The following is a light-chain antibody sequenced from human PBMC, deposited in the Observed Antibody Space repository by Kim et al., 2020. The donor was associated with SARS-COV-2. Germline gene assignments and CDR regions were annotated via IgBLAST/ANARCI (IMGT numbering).Light chain of an antibody. CDR2: DAS. CDR1: QKISTW. V-gene: IGKV1-5*01. J-gene: IGKJ2*03. Sequence: DVHMTQSLSTLSASVGDRVTISCRASQKISTWLAWYQQKPGKVPKVLIYDASSLESGVPSRFSGSGSGTEFTLTISSLQPDDFATSYCQQYNSYRFGQGTKVDIK. CDR3: QQYNSYR.